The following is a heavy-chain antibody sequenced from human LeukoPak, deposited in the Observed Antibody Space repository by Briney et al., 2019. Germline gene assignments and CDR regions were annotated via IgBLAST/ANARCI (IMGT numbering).Heavy chain of an antibody. J-gene: IGHJ4*02. CDR2: ISSSSSTI. D-gene: IGHD3-10*01. V-gene: IGHV3-48*02. Sequence: PGGSLRLSCAASGFTFSSYGMNWVRQAPGKGLEWVSYISSSSSTIYYADSVKGRFTISRDNVKKSLYLQMNSLRDEDTAVYYCARDDYYYGSGSYHNVDYWGQGTLVTVSS. CDR3: ARDDYYYGSGSYHNVDY. CDR1: GFTFSSYG.